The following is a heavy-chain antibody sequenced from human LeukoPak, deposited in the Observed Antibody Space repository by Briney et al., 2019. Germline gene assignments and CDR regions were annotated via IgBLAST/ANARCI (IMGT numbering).Heavy chain of an antibody. V-gene: IGHV4-38-2*02. CDR1: GYSITSTSF. J-gene: IGHJ3*02. CDR2: INHLGSA. Sequence: SETLSLTCSVSGYSITSTSFWAWIRQTPGKGLEWIGSINHLGSAYYNPSLKSRVTISVDTSKNQFSLKLSSVTAADTAVYYCARVAVAGHDAFDIWGQGTMVTVSS. CDR3: ARVAVAGHDAFDI. D-gene: IGHD6-19*01.